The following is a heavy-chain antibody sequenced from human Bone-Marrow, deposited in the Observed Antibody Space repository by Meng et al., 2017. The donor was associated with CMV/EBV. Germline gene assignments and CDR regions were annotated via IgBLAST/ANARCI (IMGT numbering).Heavy chain of an antibody. CDR2: ISDSSTTI. J-gene: IGHJ4*02. CDR1: GFTFSSFE. D-gene: IGHD3-16*01. V-gene: IGHV3-48*03. CDR3: ARDGGDHYFDY. Sequence: GESLKISCAASGFTFSSFEMNWVRQVPGKRPEWVSYISDSSTTILYADSVKGRFTVSRDDAESSLYLQMNSLRAGDTAIYYCARDGGDHYFDYWGLGTLVTVSS.